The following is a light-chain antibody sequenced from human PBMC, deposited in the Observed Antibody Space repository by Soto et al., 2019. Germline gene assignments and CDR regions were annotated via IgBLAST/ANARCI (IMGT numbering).Light chain of an antibody. V-gene: IGLV1-44*01. CDR2: IND. CDR1: SSSIAGNT. Sequence: QSALTQPPSLSGTPGQRVTISCSGSSSSIAGNTVHWYQHLPGTAPKLLIYINDQRPSGVPGRFSASTSGTSASLAISGLQSDDEADYYCATWDDDLNAAVFGGGTQLTVL. J-gene: IGLJ7*01. CDR3: ATWDDDLNAAV.